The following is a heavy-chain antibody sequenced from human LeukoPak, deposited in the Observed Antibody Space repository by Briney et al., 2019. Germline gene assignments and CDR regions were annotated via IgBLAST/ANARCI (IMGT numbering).Heavy chain of an antibody. Sequence: SETLSLTCTVSGGSISSNGYYWGWIRQPPGKGLEWIGNIYYSGSTYYNPSLKSRVTISVDTSQNQFSLKLSSVTAADTAVYYCARDTRVRANFDYWGQGTLVTVSS. CDR2: IYYSGST. J-gene: IGHJ4*02. D-gene: IGHD1-1*01. CDR1: GGSISSNGYY. CDR3: ARDTRVRANFDY. V-gene: IGHV4-39*01.